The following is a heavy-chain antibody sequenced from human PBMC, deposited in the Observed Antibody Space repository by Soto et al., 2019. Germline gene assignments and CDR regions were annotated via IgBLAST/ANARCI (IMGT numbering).Heavy chain of an antibody. Sequence: PGGSLRLSCAASGFTFSDYDMSWIRQAPGKGLELVSTLYGKGNTDYADSVKGRFTISRDNAKNSLYLQMNSLRDEDTAVYYCARVGGMTDFDCWGQGTLVTVSS. D-gene: IGHD1-26*01. V-gene: IGHV3-66*01. CDR1: GFTFSDYD. CDR2: LYGKGNT. CDR3: ARVGGMTDFDC. J-gene: IGHJ4*02.